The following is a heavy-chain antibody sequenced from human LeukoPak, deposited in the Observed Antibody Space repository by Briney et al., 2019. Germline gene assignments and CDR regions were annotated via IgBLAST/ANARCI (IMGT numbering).Heavy chain of an antibody. J-gene: IGHJ4*02. CDR1: GGSISSSSYY. CDR3: ARGKWELPLGN. Sequence: SETLSLTCTVSGGSISSSSYYWGWIRQPPGKGLEWIGSIYYSGSTYYNPSLKSRVTISVDTSKNQFSLKLSSVTAADTAVYYCARGKWELPLGNWGQGTLVTVSS. D-gene: IGHD1-26*01. CDR2: IYYSGST. V-gene: IGHV4-39*01.